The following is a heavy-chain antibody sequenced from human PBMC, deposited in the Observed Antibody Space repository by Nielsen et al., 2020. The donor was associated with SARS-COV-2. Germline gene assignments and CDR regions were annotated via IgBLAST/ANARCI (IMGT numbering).Heavy chain of an antibody. CDR3: ARDRVYEYCSGGSCYAHYYYGMDV. V-gene: IGHV4-31*02. D-gene: IGHD2-15*01. CDR2: IYYSGST. Sequence: WIRQPPGKGLEWIGYIYYSGSTYYNPSLKSRVTISVDTSKNQFSLKLSSVTAADTAVYYCARDRVYEYCSGGSCYAHYYYGMDVWGQGTTVTVSS. J-gene: IGHJ6*02.